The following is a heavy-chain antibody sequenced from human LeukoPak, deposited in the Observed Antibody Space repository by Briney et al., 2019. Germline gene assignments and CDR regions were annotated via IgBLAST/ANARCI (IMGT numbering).Heavy chain of an antibody. Sequence: GGSLRLSCAASGFTFSSYWMHWVRQVPGKGLVWVSRINTDGSTTSYADSVKGRFTISRDNAKNTLSLQMNSLRAEDTAVYYCARDSPNEAILWWSIDYWGQGTLVTVSS. D-gene: IGHD2-21*01. CDR1: GFTFSSYW. CDR2: INTDGSTT. CDR3: ARDSPNEAILWWSIDY. J-gene: IGHJ4*02. V-gene: IGHV3-74*01.